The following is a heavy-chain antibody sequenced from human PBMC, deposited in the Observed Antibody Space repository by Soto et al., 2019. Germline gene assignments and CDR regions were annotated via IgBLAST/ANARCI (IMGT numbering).Heavy chain of an antibody. CDR3: ARDMHDGFTRYFDP. CDR1: DGSLTAYH. V-gene: IGHV4-59*01. J-gene: IGHJ5*02. Sequence: SETLSLTCLLSDGSLTAYHWRLIRQIPAKGLGWIAYTAYTGNPNYNPSLKSRVTISMDTSKIQLSLKLNSMTAADTAVYSCARDMHDGFTRYFDPWGRGSLVTVSP. D-gene: IGHD1-26*01. CDR2: TAYTGNP.